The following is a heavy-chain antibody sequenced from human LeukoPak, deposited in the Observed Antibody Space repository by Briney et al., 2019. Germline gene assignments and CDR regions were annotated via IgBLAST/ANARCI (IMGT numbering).Heavy chain of an antibody. V-gene: IGHV3-74*01. Sequence: GGSLRLSCAGSGFTFSDYWIHWVRQAPGKGLVWVSRINSDRTSTSYADPVKGRFTVSRDNAKNTVFLQMDTLGAEDTAVYYCARMMAGYSSRLHAFDVWGQGAMVTVSS. D-gene: IGHD2-2*01. CDR3: ARMMAGYSSRLHAFDV. CDR1: GFTFSDYW. CDR2: INSDRTST. J-gene: IGHJ3*01.